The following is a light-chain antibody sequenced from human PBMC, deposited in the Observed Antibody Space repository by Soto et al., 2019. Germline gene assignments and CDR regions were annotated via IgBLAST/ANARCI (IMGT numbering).Light chain of an antibody. CDR2: GNI. V-gene: IGLV1-40*01. Sequence: QSVLTQPPSVSGAPGQRVTISCTGSSSNIGAGYDIHWYQQLPGTAPKLLIYGNINRPSGIPDRFSGSKSGTSASLAITGLQVEDEADYYCQSYDSSLSGVVFGGGTKLTVL. CDR1: SSNIGAGYD. J-gene: IGLJ2*01. CDR3: QSYDSSLSGVV.